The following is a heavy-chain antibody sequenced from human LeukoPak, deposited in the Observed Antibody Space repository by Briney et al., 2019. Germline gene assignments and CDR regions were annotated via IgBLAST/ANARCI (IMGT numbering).Heavy chain of an antibody. J-gene: IGHJ4*02. CDR3: ARGYYYDSSGYYFFDY. CDR1: GGSISSGGYS. V-gene: IGHV4-30-2*01. CDR2: IYHSGST. D-gene: IGHD3-22*01. Sequence: SETLSLTCAVSGGSISSGGYSWSWIRQPPGKGLEWIGYIYHSGSTYYNPSLKSRVTISVDRSKNQFSRKLSSVTAADTAVYYCARGYYYDSSGYYFFDYWGQGTLVTVSS.